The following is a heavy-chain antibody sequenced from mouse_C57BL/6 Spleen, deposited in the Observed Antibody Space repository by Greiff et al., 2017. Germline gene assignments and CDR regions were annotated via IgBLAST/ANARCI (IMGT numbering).Heavy chain of an antibody. Sequence: QVQLQQPGAELVKPGASVKLSCKASGYTFTSYWMHWVKQRPGQGLEWIGMIHPNSGSTNYNEKFKSKATLTVDKSSSTAYMQLSSLTSEDSAVYYGARVGYCGRGAMDYWGQGTSVTVSS. CDR2: IHPNSGST. D-gene: IGHD1-1*01. V-gene: IGHV1-64*01. CDR3: ARVGYCGRGAMDY. J-gene: IGHJ4*01. CDR1: GYTFTSYW.